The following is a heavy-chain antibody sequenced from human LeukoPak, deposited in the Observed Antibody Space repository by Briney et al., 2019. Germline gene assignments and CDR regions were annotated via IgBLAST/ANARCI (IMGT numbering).Heavy chain of an antibody. Sequence: SETLSLTCTVSGGSISSGGYYWSWIRQHPGKGLEWIGYIYYSGSTYYNPSLKSRVTISVDTSKNQFSLKLSSVTAADTAVYYCARGGTTVTNYYFDYWGRGTLVTVSS. CDR1: GGSISSGGYY. V-gene: IGHV4-31*03. CDR2: IYYSGST. D-gene: IGHD4-17*01. CDR3: ARGGTTVTNYYFDY. J-gene: IGHJ4*02.